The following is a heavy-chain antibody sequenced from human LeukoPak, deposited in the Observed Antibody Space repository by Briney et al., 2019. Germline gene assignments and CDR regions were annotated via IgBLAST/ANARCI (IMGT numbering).Heavy chain of an antibody. CDR1: GFTFSDYY. V-gene: IGHV3-23*01. CDR3: AKVRVAVAGTAHPYYFDF. J-gene: IGHJ4*02. D-gene: IGHD6-19*01. Sequence: GGSLRLSCAASGFTFSDYYMSWIRQAPGKGLEWVSAISGSGGSTYYADSVKGRFTISRDNSKNTLYLQMNSLRAEDTAVYYCAKVRVAVAGTAHPYYFDFWGQGTLVTVSS. CDR2: ISGSGGST.